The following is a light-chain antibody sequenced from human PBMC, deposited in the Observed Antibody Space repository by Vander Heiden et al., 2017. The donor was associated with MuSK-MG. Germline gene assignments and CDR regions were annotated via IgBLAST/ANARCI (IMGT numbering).Light chain of an antibody. CDR1: SSDVGRYNY. CDR2: EVS. CDR3: TSYTGSTTVV. Sequence: AVPPPAPVSGSPGQSITISCTGTSSDVGRYNYVSWYQQHPGKATKLMIYEVSNRPSGVSNGFSGSKSGSSASLPISGLQAEDEADYYCTSYTGSTTVVFGAGTKLTVL. J-gene: IGLJ3*02. V-gene: IGLV2-14*01.